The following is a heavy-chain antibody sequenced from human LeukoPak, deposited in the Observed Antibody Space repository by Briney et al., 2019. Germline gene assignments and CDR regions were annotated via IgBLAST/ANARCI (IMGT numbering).Heavy chain of an antibody. D-gene: IGHD3-22*01. J-gene: IGHJ4*02. CDR3: ARHVPKTYYYDSSGFFFDY. Sequence: GSVKVSCKASSYTYTSYGISSVRQAPGQALEWVGWISAYNGNTNYAKKLQGIMIMTTVTSTSTAYMEMRSLRSDDTAVYYCARHVPKTYYYDSSGFFFDYWGQGTLVTVSS. V-gene: IGHV1-18*01. CDR1: SYTYTSYG. CDR2: ISAYNGNT.